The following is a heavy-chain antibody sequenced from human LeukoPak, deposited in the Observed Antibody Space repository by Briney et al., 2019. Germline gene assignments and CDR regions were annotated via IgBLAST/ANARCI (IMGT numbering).Heavy chain of an antibody. Sequence: GGSLRLTCAASGFTFSSYWMHWVRQPPGKGLVWVSRINSDGSSTSYADSVKGRFTISRDNAKNTLYLQMNSLRAEDTAVYYCTRAVAAAGTRYYYYYMDVWGKGTTVTVSS. CDR2: INSDGSST. CDR1: GFTFSSYW. J-gene: IGHJ6*03. CDR3: TRAVAAAGTRYYYYYMDV. V-gene: IGHV3-74*01. D-gene: IGHD6-13*01.